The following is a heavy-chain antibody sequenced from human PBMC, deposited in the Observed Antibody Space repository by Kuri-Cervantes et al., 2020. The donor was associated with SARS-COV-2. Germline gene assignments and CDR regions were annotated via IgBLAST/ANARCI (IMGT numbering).Heavy chain of an antibody. CDR2: ISSSSSYI. J-gene: IGHJ6*03. Sequence: GESLKISCAASGFTFSSYAMSWVRQAPGKGLEWVSSISSSSSYIYYADSVKGRFTISRDNAKNSLYLQMNSLRAEDTAVYYCAKDRYNYYYYMDVWGKGTTVTVSS. CDR3: AKDRYNYYYYMDV. V-gene: IGHV3-21*04. CDR1: GFTFSSYA. D-gene: IGHD1-14*01.